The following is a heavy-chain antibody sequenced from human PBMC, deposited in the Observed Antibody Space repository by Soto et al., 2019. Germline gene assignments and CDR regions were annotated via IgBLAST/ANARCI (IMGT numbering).Heavy chain of an antibody. CDR1: GFTFSSYA. D-gene: IGHD6-19*01. Sequence: EVQLLESGGGLVQPGGSLRLSCAASGFTFSSYAMSWVRQAPGKGLEWVSAISGSGGSTYYADSVKGRFTISRDNSKNTLSLQMNSLRAEDTAVYYCAKTGSGWYSFDYWGQGTLVTVSS. CDR3: AKTGSGWYSFDY. J-gene: IGHJ4*02. CDR2: ISGSGGST. V-gene: IGHV3-23*01.